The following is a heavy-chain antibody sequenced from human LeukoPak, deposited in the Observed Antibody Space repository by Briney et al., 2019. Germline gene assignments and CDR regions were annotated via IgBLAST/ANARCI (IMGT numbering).Heavy chain of an antibody. D-gene: IGHD6-13*01. Sequence: KPSETLSLXCAVYGGSFSGYYWSWIRQPPGKVLEWIGEINHSGSTNYNPSLKSRVTISVDTSKNQFSLKLSSVTAADTVVYYCATSATAAAPDYWGQGTLVTVSS. J-gene: IGHJ4*02. CDR3: ATSATAAAPDY. V-gene: IGHV4-34*01. CDR2: INHSGST. CDR1: GGSFSGYY.